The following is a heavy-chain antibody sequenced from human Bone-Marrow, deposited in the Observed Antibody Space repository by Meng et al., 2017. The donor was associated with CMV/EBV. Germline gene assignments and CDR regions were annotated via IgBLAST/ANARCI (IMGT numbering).Heavy chain of an antibody. CDR1: GFTFSSYA. CDR3: AKHTRLGYCSSTSCYTGVYFDY. CDR2: ISYDGSNK. J-gene: IGHJ4*02. Sequence: GESLKISCAASGFTFSSYAMHWVRQAPGKGLEWVAVISYDGSNKYYADSVKGRFTISRDNSKNTLYLQMNSLRAEDTAVYYCAKHTRLGYCSSTSCYTGVYFDYWGQGTRVTVSS. D-gene: IGHD2-2*02. V-gene: IGHV3-30*04.